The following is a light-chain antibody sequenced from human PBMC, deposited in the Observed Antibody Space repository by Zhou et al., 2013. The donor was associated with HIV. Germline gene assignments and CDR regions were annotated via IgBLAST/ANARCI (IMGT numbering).Light chain of an antibody. CDR1: QSISIY. CDR2: AAS. V-gene: IGKV1-39*01. J-gene: IGKJ4*01. CDR3: QQSYGTPLT. Sequence: DIQMTQSPSSLSASVGDRVTITCRASQSISIYLNWYQQKPGKAPELLIYAASTLQSGVPSSFSGSGSGTDFTLTISSLQPEDFATYYCQQSYGTPLTFGGGPRW.